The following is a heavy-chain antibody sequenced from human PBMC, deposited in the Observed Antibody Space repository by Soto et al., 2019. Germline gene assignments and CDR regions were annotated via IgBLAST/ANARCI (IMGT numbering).Heavy chain of an antibody. CDR2: VAPIFDFS. J-gene: IGHJ3*01. Sequence: QVQLVQSGAEVKKPGSSLRVSCRASGGTFDSYSISWVRQAPGQELEWLGTVAPIFDFSRYATKYQGRVTITADKSTSIAYMELSGLTSQDTAVYYCATGALGGRQQMDRDAFDFWGQGTKVTVSS. CDR1: GGTFDSYS. D-gene: IGHD3-16*01. CDR3: ATGALGGRQQMDRDAFDF. V-gene: IGHV1-69*02.